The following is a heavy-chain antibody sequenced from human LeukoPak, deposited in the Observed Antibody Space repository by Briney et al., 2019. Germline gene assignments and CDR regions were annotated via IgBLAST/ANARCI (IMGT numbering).Heavy chain of an antibody. CDR1: GFTFGDYA. CDR3: TRLSSSVPFDY. CDR2: IRSKPYGGTT. J-gene: IGHJ4*02. V-gene: IGHV3-49*03. D-gene: IGHD6-19*01. Sequence: GGSLRLSCTASGFTFGDYAMSWFRQAPGKGLERVSFIRSKPYGGTTEYAASVKGRFTISRDDSKSIAYLQMNSLKTEDTAVYYCTRLSSSVPFDYWGQGTLVTVSS.